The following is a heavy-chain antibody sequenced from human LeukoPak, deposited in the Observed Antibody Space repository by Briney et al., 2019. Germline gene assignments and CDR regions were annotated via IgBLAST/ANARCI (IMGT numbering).Heavy chain of an antibody. J-gene: IGHJ5*02. CDR1: GGTFSSYA. D-gene: IGHD6-19*01. V-gene: IGHV1-69*13. CDR3: ARDKFATNIAVAGTGGVNRFDP. Sequence: SVKVSCKASGGTFSSYAISWVRQAPGQGLEWMGGIIPIFGTANYAQKFQGRVTITADESTSTAYMELSSLRSEDTAVYYCARDKFATNIAVAGTGGVNRFDPWGQGTLVTVSS. CDR2: IIPIFGTA.